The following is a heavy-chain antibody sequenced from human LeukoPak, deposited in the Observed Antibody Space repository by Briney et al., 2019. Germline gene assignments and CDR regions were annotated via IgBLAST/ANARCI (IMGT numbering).Heavy chain of an antibody. D-gene: IGHD2-15*01. J-gene: IGHJ4*02. V-gene: IGHV4-4*07. CDR2: IYAPGSS. Sequence: SETLSLTCTVSGDSISGYYRAWIRQPAGKGLEWIGHIYAPGSSNYSPSFKSRVTMSIDMSNNQFSLRLNSVTAADTAMYYCARDLEDFDSPANDYWGQGTHVIVSP. CDR3: ARDLEDFDSPANDY. CDR1: GDSISGYY.